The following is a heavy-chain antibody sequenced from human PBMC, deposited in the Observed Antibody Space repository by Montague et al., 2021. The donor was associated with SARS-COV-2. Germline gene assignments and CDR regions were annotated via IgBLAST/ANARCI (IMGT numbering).Heavy chain of an antibody. V-gene: IGHV4-39*01. CDR2: IYYSGST. J-gene: IGHJ4*02. D-gene: IGHD5-12*01. CDR1: GASISTGAYY. Sequence: SESLSLTCTVSGASISTGAYYWSWIRQHPEKGLEWIGSIYYSGSTYYNPSLKSRVTISVDMSKNQFSLKLSSVTAADTAVYYCARHERQWLRLYPYYFDYWGQGTLVTVSS. CDR3: ARHERQWLRLYPYYFDY.